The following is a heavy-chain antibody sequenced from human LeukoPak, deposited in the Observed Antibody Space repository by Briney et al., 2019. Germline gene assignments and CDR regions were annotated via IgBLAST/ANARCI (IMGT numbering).Heavy chain of an antibody. CDR1: GGSISSGDYF. CDR2: IYYSGST. CDR3: ARHWVVTPNY. Sequence: SQTLSLTCTVSGGSISSGDYFWSWIRQPPGKGLEWIGYIYYSGSTYYNPSLKGRVTISVDTSKNQFSLKLTSVTAADTAVYYCARHWVVTPNYWGQGTLVTVSS. J-gene: IGHJ4*02. V-gene: IGHV4-30-4*01. D-gene: IGHD4-23*01.